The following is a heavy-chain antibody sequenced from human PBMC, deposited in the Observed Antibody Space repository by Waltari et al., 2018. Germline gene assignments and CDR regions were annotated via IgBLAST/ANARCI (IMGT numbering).Heavy chain of an antibody. CDR2: ISGSGGST. V-gene: IGHV3-23*01. CDR3: ATQAAAGFDY. J-gene: IGHJ4*02. Sequence: EVQLLESGGGLVQPGGSLRLSCAASGFTFSSYSMSWVRQAPGKGLEWVSAISGSGGSTNYADSVKGRFTISRDNSKNTLYLQMNIRRAEDTAVDYCATQAAAGFDYWGQGTLVTVSS. D-gene: IGHD6-25*01. CDR1: GFTFSSYS.